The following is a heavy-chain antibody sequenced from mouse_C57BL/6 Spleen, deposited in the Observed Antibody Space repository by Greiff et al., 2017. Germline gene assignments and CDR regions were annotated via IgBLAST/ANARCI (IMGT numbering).Heavy chain of an antibody. CDR3: ARVGTWGAMDY. CDR1: GFTFSDYY. CDR2: INYDGSST. J-gene: IGHJ4*01. V-gene: IGHV5-16*01. D-gene: IGHD3-3*01. Sequence: EVKLMESEGGLVQPGSSMKLSCTASGFTFSDYYMAWVRQVPEKGLEWVANINYDGSSTYYLDSLKSRFIISRDNAKNILYLQMSSLKSEDTATYYCARVGTWGAMDYWGQGTSVTVSS.